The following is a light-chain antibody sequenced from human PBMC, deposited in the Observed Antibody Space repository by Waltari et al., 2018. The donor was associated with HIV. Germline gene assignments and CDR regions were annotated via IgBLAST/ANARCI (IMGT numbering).Light chain of an antibody. J-gene: IGLJ3*02. CDR1: SGTIASNF. V-gene: IGLV6-57*01. CDR3: QSYDSSNQWV. CDR2: EDN. Sequence: NFMLAQAHSVSGSPGQTVTMACTRSSGTIASNFVQWSRQRPDSSPTIVIYEDNQRPSGVPDRFSGSIDSSSNSASLTISGLKTEDEADYYCQSYDSSNQWVFGGGTKLTVL.